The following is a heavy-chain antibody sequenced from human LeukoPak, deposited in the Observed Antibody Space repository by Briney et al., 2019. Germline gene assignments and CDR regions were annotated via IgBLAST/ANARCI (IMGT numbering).Heavy chain of an antibody. CDR1: GFIFSSYS. CDR3: ARMKAGLAPGDSYFQH. V-gene: IGHV4-59*01. D-gene: IGHD7-27*01. J-gene: IGHJ1*01. CDR2: IYYSGST. Sequence: PGGSLRLSCEASGFIFSSYSMNWVRQAPGKGLEWIGYIYYSGSTNYNPSLKSRVTISVDTSKNQFSLKLSSVTAADTAVYYCARMKAGLAPGDSYFQHWGQGTLVTVSS.